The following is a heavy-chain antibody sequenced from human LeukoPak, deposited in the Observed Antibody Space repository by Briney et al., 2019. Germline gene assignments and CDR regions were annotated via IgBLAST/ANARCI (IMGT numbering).Heavy chain of an antibody. J-gene: IGHJ4*02. D-gene: IGHD6-6*01. CDR3: AGHARGSYLVH. Sequence: GGSLRLSCAASGFTFSDYYMSWIRQAPGKGLEGVSLINSLSPRAISYGDSVKGRFTTSRRDATNSLVLERKSLKVEDTAIYYCAGHARGSYLVHWGQGILVTVST. V-gene: IGHV3-11*01. CDR2: INSLSPRAI. CDR1: GFTFSDYY.